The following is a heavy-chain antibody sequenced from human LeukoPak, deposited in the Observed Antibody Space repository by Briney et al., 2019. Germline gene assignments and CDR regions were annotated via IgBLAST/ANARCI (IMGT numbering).Heavy chain of an antibody. V-gene: IGHV3-11*01. Sequence: GGSLRLSCAASGFTFSDYYMSWIRQAPGKGLEWVSYISSSGSTIYYAGSVKGRFTISRDNAKNSLYLQMNSLRAEDTAVYYCARDRVTMVRGVILERYFDYWGQGTLVTVSS. J-gene: IGHJ4*02. D-gene: IGHD3-10*01. CDR1: GFTFSDYY. CDR3: ARDRVTMVRGVILERYFDY. CDR2: ISSSGSTI.